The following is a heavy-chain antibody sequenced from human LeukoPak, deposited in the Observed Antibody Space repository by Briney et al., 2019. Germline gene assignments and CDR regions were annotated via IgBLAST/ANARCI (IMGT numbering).Heavy chain of an antibody. D-gene: IGHD5-12*01. Sequence: GGSLRLSCAASGFTFSSYSMNWVRQAPGKGLEWVSYISSGSTYMYYADSLKGRFTISRDNAKSSLYLQMNSLRAEDTAVYYCAREGLYSGYEWYWGQGTLVTVSS. CDR1: GFTFSSYS. J-gene: IGHJ4*02. CDR2: ISSGSTYM. CDR3: AREGLYSGYEWY. V-gene: IGHV3-21*01.